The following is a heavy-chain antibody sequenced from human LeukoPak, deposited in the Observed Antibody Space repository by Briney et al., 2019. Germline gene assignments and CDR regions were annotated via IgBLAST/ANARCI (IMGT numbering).Heavy chain of an antibody. CDR2: ISSSGSTT. CDR1: GFTFSDYY. Sequence: GGSLRLSCAASGFTFSDYYMSWIRQAPGKGLEWISYISSSGSTTYYGNSVKGRFTISRDNAQNSLDLQMNSLRAEDTAVYYCARVRAYYYGSGSLPYWGQGTLVTVSS. D-gene: IGHD3-10*01. V-gene: IGHV3-11*01. J-gene: IGHJ4*02. CDR3: ARVRAYYYGSGSLPY.